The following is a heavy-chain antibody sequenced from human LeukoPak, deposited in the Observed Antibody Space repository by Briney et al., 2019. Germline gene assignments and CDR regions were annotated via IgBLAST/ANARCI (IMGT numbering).Heavy chain of an antibody. Sequence: SQTLSLTCTVSGGSISSGSYYWSWIRQPAGKGLEWIGHIYTSGSTNYNPSLESRVTISVDTSKNQFSLKLSSATAADTAVYYCARDQTNYSGSYYYDTEGGWFDPWGQGTLVTVSS. J-gene: IGHJ5*02. CDR3: ARDQTNYSGSYYYDTEGGWFDP. CDR2: IYTSGST. D-gene: IGHD1-26*01. CDR1: GGSISSGSYY. V-gene: IGHV4-61*09.